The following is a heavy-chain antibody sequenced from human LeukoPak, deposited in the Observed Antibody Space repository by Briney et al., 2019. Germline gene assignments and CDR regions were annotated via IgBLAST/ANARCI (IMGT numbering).Heavy chain of an antibody. J-gene: IGHJ4*02. V-gene: IGHV3-30*02. D-gene: IGHD3-22*01. CDR2: IRYDGSNK. CDR1: GFTVSSNS. CDR3: AKAVWDSSGYYGDY. Sequence: AGGSLRLSCTVSGFTVSSNSMSWVRQAPGKGLEWVAFIRYDGSNKYYADSVKGRFTISRDNSKNTLYLQMNSLRAEDTAVYYCAKAVWDSSGYYGDYWGQGTLVTVSS.